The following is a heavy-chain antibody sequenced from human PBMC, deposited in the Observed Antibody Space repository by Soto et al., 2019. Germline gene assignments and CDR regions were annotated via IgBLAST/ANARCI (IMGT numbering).Heavy chain of an antibody. J-gene: IGHJ6*02. CDR3: EKDIHNYGSGSYYGGRNGMDV. D-gene: IGHD3-10*01. CDR2: ISYDGSNK. CDR1: GFTFSSYG. Sequence: QVQLVEAGGGVVQPGRSLRLSCAASGFTFSSYGMHWVRQAPGKGLEWVAVISYDGSNKYYADSVKGRFTISRDNSKNSLNLQMNSLRAEDTAVYYCEKDIHNYGSGSYYGGRNGMDVWGQGTTVTVSS. V-gene: IGHV3-30*18.